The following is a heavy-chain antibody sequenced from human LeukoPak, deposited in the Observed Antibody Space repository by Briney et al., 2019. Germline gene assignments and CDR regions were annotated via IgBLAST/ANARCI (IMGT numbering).Heavy chain of an antibody. CDR3: AILRWDGYNDY. CDR1: GFTVSSNY. D-gene: IGHD5-24*01. Sequence: LTGGSLSLSCAASGFTVSSNYMSWVRQAPGKGLEWVSLIYSGGSTYYADSAKGRFTISRDNSKNTLYVQMNSLRAEDTAVYYCAILRWDGYNDYWGQGTLVTVSS. J-gene: IGHJ4*02. V-gene: IGHV3-66*01. CDR2: IYSGGST.